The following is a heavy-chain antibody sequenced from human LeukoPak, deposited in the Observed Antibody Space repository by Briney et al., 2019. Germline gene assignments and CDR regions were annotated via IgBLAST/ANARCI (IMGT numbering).Heavy chain of an antibody. CDR3: VRDKDGYNF. D-gene: IGHD5-24*01. CDR1: GFTFNTYV. Sequence: GGSLRLSCAASGFTFNTYVMHWVRQAPGKGLVWVARIDTDGKTTTYADSVKGRFTISRDNAKNMLYVQMNSLRAEDTAVYYCVRDKDGYNFWGQGPPFSVSS. J-gene: IGHJ4*02. V-gene: IGHV3-74*01. CDR2: IDTDGKTT.